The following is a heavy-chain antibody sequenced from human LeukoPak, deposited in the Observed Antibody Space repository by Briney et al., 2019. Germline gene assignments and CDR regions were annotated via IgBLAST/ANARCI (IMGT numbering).Heavy chain of an antibody. D-gene: IGHD2-21*01. CDR2: IKGDGSEK. CDR1: GFTFSTYW. Sequence: GGSLTLSCAASGFTFSTYWMTWVRQAPGKGLEWVANIKGDGSEKYYVDSVDGRFTISRDNAKNSLYLQMNSLRAEDTAVYYWARGKRGHYYWGQGTLVTVSS. V-gene: IGHV3-7*01. CDR3: ARGKRGHYY. J-gene: IGHJ4*02.